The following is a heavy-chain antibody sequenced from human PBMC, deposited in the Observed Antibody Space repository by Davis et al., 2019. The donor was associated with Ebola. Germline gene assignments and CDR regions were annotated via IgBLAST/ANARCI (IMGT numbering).Heavy chain of an antibody. J-gene: IGHJ4*02. CDR3: ARGPYDYTPVQFDY. CDR2: IIPILGIA. V-gene: IGHV1-69*04. D-gene: IGHD3-16*01. CDR1: GGTFSSYA. Sequence: SVKVSCKASGGTFSSYAISWVRQAPGQGLEWMGRIIPILGIANYAQKFQGRVTITADESTSTAYMELSSLRSEDTAVYYCARGPYDYTPVQFDYWGQGTLVTVSS.